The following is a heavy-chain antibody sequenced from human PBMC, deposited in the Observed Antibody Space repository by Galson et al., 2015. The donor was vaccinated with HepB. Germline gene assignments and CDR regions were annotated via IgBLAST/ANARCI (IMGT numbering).Heavy chain of an antibody. CDR3: AIAYSGYEPRPPGHAFDI. J-gene: IGHJ3*02. CDR1: GYTFTSYY. Sequence: SVKVSCKASGYTFTSYYMHWVRQAPGQGLEWMGIINPSGGSTSYAQKFQGRVTMTRDTSTSTVYMELSSLRSEDTAVYYCAIAYSGYEPRPPGHAFDIWGQGTMVTVSS. D-gene: IGHD5-12*01. CDR2: INPSGGST. V-gene: IGHV1-46*01.